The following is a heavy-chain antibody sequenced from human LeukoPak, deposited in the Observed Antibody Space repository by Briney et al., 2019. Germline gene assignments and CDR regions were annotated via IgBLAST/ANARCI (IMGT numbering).Heavy chain of an antibody. CDR2: INTNTGNP. Sequence: GASVKVSCKASGYTFTGYYVHWVRQAPGQGLEWMGWINTNTGNPTYAQGFTGRFVFSLDTSVSTAYLQISSLKAEDTAVYYCARTRGFGELLFADYWGQGTLVTVSS. D-gene: IGHD3-10*01. CDR3: ARTRGFGELLFADY. CDR1: GYTFTGYY. J-gene: IGHJ4*02. V-gene: IGHV7-4-1*02.